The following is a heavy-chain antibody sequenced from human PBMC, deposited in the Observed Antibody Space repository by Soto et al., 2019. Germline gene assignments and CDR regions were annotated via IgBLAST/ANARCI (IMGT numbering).Heavy chain of an antibody. V-gene: IGHV3-23*01. Sequence: GGSLRLSCAASGFTFSSYAMSWVRQAPGKGLEWVSAISGSGGSTYYADSVKGRFTISRDNSKNTLYLQMNSLRAEDTAVYYCAKEVPGGFLEWLPSPLDYWGQGTLVTVSS. D-gene: IGHD3-3*01. CDR2: ISGSGGST. J-gene: IGHJ4*02. CDR3: AKEVPGGFLEWLPSPLDY. CDR1: GFTFSSYA.